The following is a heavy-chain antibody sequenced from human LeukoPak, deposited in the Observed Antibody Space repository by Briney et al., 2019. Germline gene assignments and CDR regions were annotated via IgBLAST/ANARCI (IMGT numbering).Heavy chain of an antibody. J-gene: IGHJ4*02. CDR1: GGSISSYY. Sequence: TSSETLSLTCTVSGGSISSYYWSWIRQPPGKGLEWIGYIYYSGSTNYNPSLKSRVTISVDTSKNQFSLKLSSVTAADTAVYYCARVDSSNWYEYRGYFDYWGQGTLVTVSS. CDR2: IYYSGST. CDR3: ARVDSSNWYEYRGYFDY. D-gene: IGHD6-13*01. V-gene: IGHV4-59*01.